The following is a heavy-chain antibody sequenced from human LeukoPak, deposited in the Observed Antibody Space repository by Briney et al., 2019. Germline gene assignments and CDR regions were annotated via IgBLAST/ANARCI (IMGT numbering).Heavy chain of an antibody. J-gene: IGHJ3*02. V-gene: IGHV6-1*01. CDR3: ARGGGAFDI. CDR1: GDSVSSNSAG. CDR2: TYYRSKWYN. Sequence: SQTLSLTCAISGDSVSSNSAGWNWFRQSPSRGLEWLGRTYYRSKWYNDYAVSVKSRITINPDTSKNQFSLQLNSVTPEDTAVYFCARGGGAFDIWGQGTMVTVS. D-gene: IGHD2-15*01.